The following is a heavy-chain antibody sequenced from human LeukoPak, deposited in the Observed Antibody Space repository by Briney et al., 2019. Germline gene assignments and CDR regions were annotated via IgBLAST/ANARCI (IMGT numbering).Heavy chain of an antibody. CDR1: GFTFSSYS. V-gene: IGHV3-23*01. CDR3: AKGEYITSTHCDY. CDR2: VSGSGGST. Sequence: GGSLRLSCAASGFTFSSYSMNWVRQAPGKGLEWGSAVSGSGGSTYYADSVKGRFTISRDNSKNTLYLQMNSLRAEDTAVYYCAKGEYITSTHCDYWGQGTLVTVSS. D-gene: IGHD2/OR15-2a*01. J-gene: IGHJ4*02.